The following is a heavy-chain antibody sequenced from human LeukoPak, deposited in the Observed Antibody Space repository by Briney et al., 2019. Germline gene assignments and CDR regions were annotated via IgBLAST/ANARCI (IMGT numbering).Heavy chain of an antibody. CDR3: ARDPHCTAMVTDY. D-gene: IGHD5-18*01. Sequence: ASVTVSFMSTGYTFTSYGISWVRPAPGQGLEWMGWISAYNGNTNYAQKLQGRVTMTTDTSTSTAYMELRSLRSDDTAVYYCARDPHCTAMVTDYWGQGTLVTVSS. V-gene: IGHV1-18*01. J-gene: IGHJ4*02. CDR1: GYTFTSYG. CDR2: ISAYNGNT.